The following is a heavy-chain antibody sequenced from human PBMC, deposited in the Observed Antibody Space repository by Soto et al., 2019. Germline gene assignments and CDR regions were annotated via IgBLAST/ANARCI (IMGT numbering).Heavy chain of an antibody. CDR2: ISGSGGST. CDR3: AKDLTQQWLVFLDY. Sequence: GGSLRLSCAASGFTFSSYAMSWVRQAPGKGLEWVSAISGSGGSTYYADSVKGRFTISRDNSKNTLYLQMNSLRAEDTAVYYCAKDLTQQWLVFLDYWGQGTLVTVSP. J-gene: IGHJ4*02. CDR1: GFTFSSYA. D-gene: IGHD6-19*01. V-gene: IGHV3-23*01.